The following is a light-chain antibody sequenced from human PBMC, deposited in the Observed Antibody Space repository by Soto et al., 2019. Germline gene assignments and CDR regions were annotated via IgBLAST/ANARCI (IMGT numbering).Light chain of an antibody. CDR2: DVS. CDR1: SSDVGSYNY. J-gene: IGLJ7*01. Sequence: QSALTQPRSVSGSPGESVTIPCSGTSSDVGSYNYVSWYQQYPGKAPKVMIYDVSERPSEVPVRFSGSKSGNTASLTISGLQAEDEAEYFCCSYSGSDSLLFGGGTQLTVL. CDR3: CSYSGSDSLL. V-gene: IGLV2-11*01.